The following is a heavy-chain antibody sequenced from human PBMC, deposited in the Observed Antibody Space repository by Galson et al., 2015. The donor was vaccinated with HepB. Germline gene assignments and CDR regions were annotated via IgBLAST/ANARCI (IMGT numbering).Heavy chain of an antibody. CDR2: IDPNSGGT. V-gene: IGHV1-2*02. J-gene: IGHJ4*02. Sequence: SVKVSCKASGYTFTAYYMHWVRQAPGQGLEWMGWIDPNSGGTNYAQKFQGRVTMTRGTSISTAYMELSRLRSDDTAEYYCAGSGDRNSGPSYFDYWGQGSLVTVSS. D-gene: IGHD1-26*01. CDR3: AGSGDRNSGPSYFDY. CDR1: GYTFTAYY.